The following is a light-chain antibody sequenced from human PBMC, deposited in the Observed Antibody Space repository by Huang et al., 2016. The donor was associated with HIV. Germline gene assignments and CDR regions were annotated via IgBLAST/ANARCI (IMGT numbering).Light chain of an antibody. J-gene: IGKJ1*01. V-gene: IGKV1-27*01. CDR1: RDISTF. Sequence: MTQSPPSLSASIGDRVTLTCRASRDISTFLAWYQQKPGKPPRRLIYAASMLHSGVPSRFSGGGSGTNFTLTVSSLQPEDVANYYCQKYDSAPRTFGQGTKLEL. CDR2: AAS. CDR3: QKYDSAPRT.